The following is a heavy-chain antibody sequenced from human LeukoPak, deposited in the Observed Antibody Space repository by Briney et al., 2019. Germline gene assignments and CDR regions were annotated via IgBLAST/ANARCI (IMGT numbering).Heavy chain of an antibody. J-gene: IGHJ3*02. CDR2: IYYSGST. CDR1: GGSISSGGYS. V-gene: IGHV4-31*03. CDR3: ARSGEFDGPNAFDI. Sequence: SETLSLTCTVSGGSISSGGYSWSWIRQHPGKGLEWIGYIYYSGSTYYNPSLKSRVTISVDTSKNQFSLKLSSVTAADTAVYYCARSGEFDGPNAFDIWGQGTMVTVSS. D-gene: IGHD3-10*01.